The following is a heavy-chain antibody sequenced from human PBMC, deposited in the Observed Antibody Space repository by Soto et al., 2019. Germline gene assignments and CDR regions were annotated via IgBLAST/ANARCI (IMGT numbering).Heavy chain of an antibody. CDR3: AREVDIVVVPAGGSDP. D-gene: IGHD2-2*01. V-gene: IGHV3-30-3*01. J-gene: IGHJ5*02. CDR2: ISYDGSNK. Sequence: QVQLVESGGGVVQPGRSLRLSCAASGFTFSSYAMHWVRQAPGKGLEWVAVISYDGSNKYYADSVKGRFTISRDNSKNTLYLQMNSLRAEDTAVYYCAREVDIVVVPAGGSDPWGQGTLVTVSS. CDR1: GFTFSSYA.